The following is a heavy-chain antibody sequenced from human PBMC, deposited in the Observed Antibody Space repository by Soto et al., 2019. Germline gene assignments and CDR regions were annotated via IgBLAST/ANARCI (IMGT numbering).Heavy chain of an antibody. CDR3: ARYKDSGYDYRDYFDY. J-gene: IGHJ4*02. CDR2: IYYSGST. Sequence: PSETLSLTCTVSGGSISSGGYYWSWIRQHPGKGLEWIGYIYYSGSTYYNPSLKSRVTISVDTSKNQFSLKLSSVTAADTAVYYCARYKDSGYDYRDYFDYWGQGTLVTVSS. CDR1: GGSISSGGYY. V-gene: IGHV4-31*03. D-gene: IGHD5-12*01.